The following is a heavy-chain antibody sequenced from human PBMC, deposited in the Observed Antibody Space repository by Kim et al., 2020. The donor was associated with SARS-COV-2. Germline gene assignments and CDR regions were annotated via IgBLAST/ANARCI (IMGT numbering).Heavy chain of an antibody. V-gene: IGHV4-61*01. CDR2: IYYSGST. CDR1: GGSVSSGSYY. D-gene: IGHD6-19*01. J-gene: IGHJ4*02. Sequence: SETLSLTCTVSGGSVSSGSYYWSWIRQPPGKGLEWIGYIYYSGSTNYTPSLKSRVTISVDTSKNQFSLKLSSVTAADTAVYYCARDLLTRGWGVDEWGQG. CDR3: ARDLLTRGWGVDE.